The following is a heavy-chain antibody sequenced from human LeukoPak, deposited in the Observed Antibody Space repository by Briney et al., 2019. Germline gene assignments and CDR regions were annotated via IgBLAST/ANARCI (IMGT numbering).Heavy chain of an antibody. D-gene: IGHD2-21*01. CDR2: IIPTFGTT. V-gene: IGHV1-69*13. CDR1: GGTFSNYG. J-gene: IGHJ4*02. Sequence: GASVKVSCKASGGTFSNYGISWVRQAAGQGLERRGGIIPTFGTTNYAQKFQGRVTITADESTSTAYMELSSLRSEDTAVYYCARAEGGGDDVDYWGQGTLVTVSS. CDR3: ARAEGGGDDVDY.